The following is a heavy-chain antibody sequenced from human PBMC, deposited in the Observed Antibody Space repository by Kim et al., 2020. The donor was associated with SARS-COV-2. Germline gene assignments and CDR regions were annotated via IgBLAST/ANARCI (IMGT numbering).Heavy chain of an antibody. CDR3: ARVSLYYDILTGYPKKKLWYFDL. Sequence: SETLSLTRAVYGGSFSGYYWSWIRQPPGKGLEWIGEINHSGSTNYNPSLKSRVTISVDTSKNQFSLKLSSVTAADTAVYYCARVSLYYDILTGYPKKKLWYFDLWGRGTLVTVSS. J-gene: IGHJ2*01. CDR1: GGSFSGYY. D-gene: IGHD3-9*01. CDR2: INHSGST. V-gene: IGHV4-34*01.